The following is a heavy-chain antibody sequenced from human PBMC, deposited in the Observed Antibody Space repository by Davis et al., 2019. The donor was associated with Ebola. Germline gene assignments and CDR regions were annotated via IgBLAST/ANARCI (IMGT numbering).Heavy chain of an antibody. CDR1: GFTFSTYA. CDR2: ISGSGGST. Sequence: PGGSLRLSCAASGFTFSTYAMSWVRQAPGKGLEWVSSISGSGGSTYYEDSVKGRFTISRDNSKNTLSLQMNSLRAEDTAVYYCAKRGDSSGYSGSYFDYWGQGTLVTVSS. V-gene: IGHV3-23*01. J-gene: IGHJ4*02. D-gene: IGHD3-22*01. CDR3: AKRGDSSGYSGSYFDY.